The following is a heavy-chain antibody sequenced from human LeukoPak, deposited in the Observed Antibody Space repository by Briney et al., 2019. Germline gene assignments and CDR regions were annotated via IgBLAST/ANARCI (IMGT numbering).Heavy chain of an antibody. CDR3: ARPRASRTYPNDAFDI. V-gene: IGHV4-39*02. Sequence: SETLSLTCTVSGGSISSSSYYWGWIRQPPGKGLEWIGRIHSSGSTYYNLSLKSRVTISVDTSKNHFSLKVNSVTAADTAIYYCARPRASRTYPNDAFDIWGQGTMVTVSS. CDR1: GGSISSSSYY. CDR2: IHSSGST. J-gene: IGHJ3*02. D-gene: IGHD2-2*01.